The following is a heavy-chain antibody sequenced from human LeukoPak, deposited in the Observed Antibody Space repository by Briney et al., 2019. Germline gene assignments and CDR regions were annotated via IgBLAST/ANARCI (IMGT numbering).Heavy chain of an antibody. Sequence: GWSLRLSCAASGFTLSTYGMTWVRQAPGKGLEWVSSIRGSGDYTDYADSVRGRFTISRDNSKNTLHLHMNSLSAEDTAVYFCGRDPNGDYVGAFEFWGQGTLVTVSS. CDR3: GRDPNGDYVGAFEF. D-gene: IGHD4-17*01. V-gene: IGHV3-23*01. CDR1: GFTLSTYG. J-gene: IGHJ3*01. CDR2: IRGSGDYT.